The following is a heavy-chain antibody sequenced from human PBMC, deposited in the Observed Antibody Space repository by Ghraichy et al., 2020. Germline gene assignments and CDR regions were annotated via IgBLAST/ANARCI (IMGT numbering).Heavy chain of an antibody. J-gene: IGHJ5*02. D-gene: IGHD3-22*01. V-gene: IGHV4-39*01. CDR1: GGSISSGSYF. Sequence: SQTLSLTCTVSGGSISSGSYFWGWIRQPPGKGLEWIGSIDYSGRSSYNPPLKSRVTVSVDTSLNQFSLKLSSVTAADTAIYYCARHDAYYYDGSGYYNWFDPWGQGTLVTVSS. CDR3: ARHDAYYYDGSGYYNWFDP. CDR2: IDYSGRS.